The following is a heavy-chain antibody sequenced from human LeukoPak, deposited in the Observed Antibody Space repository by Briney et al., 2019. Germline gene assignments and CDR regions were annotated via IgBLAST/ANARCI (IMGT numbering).Heavy chain of an antibody. CDR3: ARVPTTVTTVYFDY. J-gene: IGHJ4*02. V-gene: IGHV3-7*02. CDR1: GFTFSSYW. Sequence: GGSLRLSCAASGFTFSSYWMAWVRQAPGKGLEWVANIKEDGSDKYYVDSVKGRFTISRDNAKNSLYLQMNSLRAEDTAVYYCARVPTTVTTVYFDYWGQGTLVTVSS. D-gene: IGHD4-17*01. CDR2: IKEDGSDK.